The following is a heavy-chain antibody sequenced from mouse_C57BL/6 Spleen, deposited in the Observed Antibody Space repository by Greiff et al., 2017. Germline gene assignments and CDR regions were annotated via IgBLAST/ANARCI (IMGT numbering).Heavy chain of an antibody. CDR1: GYTFTDYY. Sequence: VQLQQSGPELVKPGASVKISCKASGYTFTDYYMNWVKQSHGKSLEWIGDINPNNGGTSYNQKFKGKATLTVDKSSSTAYMELRSLTSEDSAVYYCVYGTSDYWGQGTTLTVSS. D-gene: IGHD1-1*01. V-gene: IGHV1-26*01. CDR3: VYGTSDY. J-gene: IGHJ2*01. CDR2: INPNNGGT.